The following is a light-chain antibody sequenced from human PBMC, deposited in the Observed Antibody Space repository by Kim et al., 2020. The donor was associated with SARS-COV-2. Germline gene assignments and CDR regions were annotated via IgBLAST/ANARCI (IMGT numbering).Light chain of an antibody. J-gene: IGKJ1*01. CDR2: GAN. CDR3: QQFNDWPRT. V-gene: IGKV3-15*01. Sequence: EIVMTQSPATLSVSPGERATLSCRASHSVGYNLAWYQQKPGQAPRLLIYGANTRATGIPARFSGSGSGTEFTLTVSSLLSEDFAVYYCQQFNDWPRTFGQGTKLEI. CDR1: HSVGYN.